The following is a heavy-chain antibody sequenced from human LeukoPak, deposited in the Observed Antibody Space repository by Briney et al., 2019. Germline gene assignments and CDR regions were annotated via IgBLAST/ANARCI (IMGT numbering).Heavy chain of an antibody. Sequence: SLRLSCAASGFTFSTYGMHWVGQAPGKGLKWVAFIRYDGSNKYYADSVKVRFTISRDNSKNTLYLQMNSLRAEDTAVYYCARLYGDYGGNWFDPWGQGTLVPVSS. J-gene: IGHJ5*02. CDR1: GFTFSTYG. CDR3: ARLYGDYGGNWFDP. V-gene: IGHV3-30*02. CDR2: IRYDGSNK. D-gene: IGHD4-17*01.